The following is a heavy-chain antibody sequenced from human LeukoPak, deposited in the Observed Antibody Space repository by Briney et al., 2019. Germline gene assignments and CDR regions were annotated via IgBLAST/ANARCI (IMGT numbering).Heavy chain of an antibody. J-gene: IGHJ4*02. Sequence: GASVKVSCKASGYTFTGYYMHWVRQAPGQGLEWMGWINPNSGGTNYAQKFQGRVTMTRDTSISTAYMELSRLRSDDTAVYYCARDRIVGATTDTPGGYWGQGTLVTVSS. CDR3: ARDRIVGATTDTPGGY. V-gene: IGHV1-2*02. CDR1: GYTFTGYY. CDR2: INPNSGGT. D-gene: IGHD1-26*01.